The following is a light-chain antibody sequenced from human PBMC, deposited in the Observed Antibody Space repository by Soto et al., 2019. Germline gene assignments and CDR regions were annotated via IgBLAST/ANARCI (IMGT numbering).Light chain of an antibody. Sequence: QSALTQPASVSGSPGQSITISCTGTSSDVGGYNYVSWYQQHPGKAPKFMIYDVSNRPSGVSNRFSGSKSGNTASLTISGLQAEDEAVYYCGSYTTCNTRQIVFVTGTKVPDL. CDR3: GSYTTCNTRQIV. CDR1: SSDVGGYNY. J-gene: IGLJ1*01. V-gene: IGLV2-14*01. CDR2: DVS.